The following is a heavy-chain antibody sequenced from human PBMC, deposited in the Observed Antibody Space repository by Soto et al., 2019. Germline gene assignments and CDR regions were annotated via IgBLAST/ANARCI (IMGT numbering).Heavy chain of an antibody. D-gene: IGHD2-15*01. J-gene: IGHJ6*02. CDR3: ARAPGGIFYGMDV. V-gene: IGHV1-69*13. Sequence: GASVKVSCKASGGTFSSYAISWVRQAPGQGLEWMGGIIPVFGAANYAQKFQGRVTITADESTSTAYMELSSLRSEDTAVYYCARAPGGIFYGMDVWGQGTTVTVSS. CDR2: IIPVFGAA. CDR1: GGTFSSYA.